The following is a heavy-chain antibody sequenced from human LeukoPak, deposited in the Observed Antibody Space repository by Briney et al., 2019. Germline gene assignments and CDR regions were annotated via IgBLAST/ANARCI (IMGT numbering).Heavy chain of an antibody. CDR2: INGDGSTT. V-gene: IGHV3-74*01. CDR3: ARSFDY. CDR1: GFTFSSYW. Sequence: GGSLRLSCAASGFTFSSYWMHCVRQVPGKGLVWVSRINGDGSTTNYADAVKGRFTISRDNAKNTLYLQMNSLRAEDTAVYYCARSFDYWGQGTLVTVSS. J-gene: IGHJ4*02.